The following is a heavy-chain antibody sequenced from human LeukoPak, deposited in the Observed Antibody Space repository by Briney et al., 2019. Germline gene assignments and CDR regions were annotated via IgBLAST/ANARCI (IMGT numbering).Heavy chain of an antibody. J-gene: IGHJ5*02. Sequence: SETLSLTCTVSGGSFSDYYWSWIRQPPGKGLEWIGNTFSSGSTTYNPSLKSRISISVDTSKNQFSLKLSSVTAADTAIYYCARMKGSSSWYFWFDPWGQGTLVTVSS. CDR1: GGSFSDYY. D-gene: IGHD2-2*01. V-gene: IGHV4-59*01. CDR3: ARMKGSSSWYFWFDP. CDR2: TFSSGST.